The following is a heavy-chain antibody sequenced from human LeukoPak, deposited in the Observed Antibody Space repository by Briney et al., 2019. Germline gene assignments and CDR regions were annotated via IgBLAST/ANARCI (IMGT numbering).Heavy chain of an antibody. CDR3: ARESLLIAAPFDY. CDR1: GFTFSNYG. CDR2: MQYDGSDI. D-gene: IGHD6-6*01. V-gene: IGHV3-30*02. Sequence: LGGSLRLSCVASGFTFSNYGTHWVRQAPDKGLEWVTFMQYDGSDIFYAGSVRDRFTISRDNSKNTLYLQMNSLRAEDTAVYYCARESLLIAAPFDYWGQGTLVTVSS. J-gene: IGHJ4*02.